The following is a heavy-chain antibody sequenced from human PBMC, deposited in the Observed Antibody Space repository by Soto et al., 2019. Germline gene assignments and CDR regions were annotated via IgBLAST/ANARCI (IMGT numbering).Heavy chain of an antibody. CDR3: ARGTYDSSGYYATGYYYYGMDV. CDR1: GYTFTSYY. D-gene: IGHD3-22*01. J-gene: IGHJ6*02. CDR2: INPSGGST. V-gene: IGHV1-46*03. Sequence: GASVKVSCKASGYTFTSYYMHWVRQAPGQGLEWMGIINPSGGSTSYAQRFQGRVTMTRDTSTSTVYMELSSLRSEDTAVYYCARGTYDSSGYYATGYYYYGMDVWGQGTTVTVSS.